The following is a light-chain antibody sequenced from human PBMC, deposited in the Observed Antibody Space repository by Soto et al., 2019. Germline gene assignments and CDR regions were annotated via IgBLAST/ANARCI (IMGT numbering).Light chain of an antibody. CDR3: QQTFNTPWT. Sequence: DIQMTQSPSSLSASVGDSITITCRASQRISNFLNWYQHKPGKAPRLLIYGASTLQSGVPSRFSGSGSGTDFALTIGCLQPEDFATYYCQQTFNTPWTFGQGTKVEIK. V-gene: IGKV1-39*01. J-gene: IGKJ1*01. CDR1: QRISNF. CDR2: GAS.